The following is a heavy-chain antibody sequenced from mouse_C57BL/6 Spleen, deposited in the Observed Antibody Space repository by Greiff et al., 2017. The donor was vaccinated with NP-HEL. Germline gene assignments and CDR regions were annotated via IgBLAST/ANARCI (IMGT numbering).Heavy chain of an antibody. D-gene: IGHD3-2*02. CDR3: AREGWAQATSDY. J-gene: IGHJ2*01. CDR1: GYTFTSYW. CDR2: INPSNGGT. Sequence: QVQLKQPGTELVKPGASVKLSCKASGYTFTSYWMHWVKQRPGQGLEWIGNINPSNGGTNYNEKFKSKATLTVDKSSSTAYMQLSSLTSEDSAVYYCAREGWAQATSDYWGQGTTLTVSS. V-gene: IGHV1-53*01.